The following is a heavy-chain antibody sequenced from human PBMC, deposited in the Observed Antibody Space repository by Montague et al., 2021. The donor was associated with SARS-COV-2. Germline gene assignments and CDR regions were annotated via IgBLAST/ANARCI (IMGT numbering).Heavy chain of an antibody. CDR1: GGTMNSYF. Sequence: SETLSLTCTVSGGTMNSYFWSWIRQPPGKGLEWIGYIFWSGSTNYNPSLARRVTISVDTSNYQLSLALTSVTAADTAVSYCARETTSYSYESSGDFHIWGRGTLVTVSS. CDR3: ARETTSYSYESSGDFHI. D-gene: IGHD3-22*01. J-gene: IGHJ3*02. V-gene: IGHV4-59*01. CDR2: IFWSGST.